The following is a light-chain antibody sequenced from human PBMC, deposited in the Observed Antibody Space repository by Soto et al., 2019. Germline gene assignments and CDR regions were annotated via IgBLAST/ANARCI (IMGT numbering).Light chain of an antibody. CDR2: GAS. J-gene: IGKJ4*01. V-gene: IGKV3-15*01. Sequence: EIVMTQSPATLSVSPGERATLSCRASQSVSVNLAWYQQKPGQPPRILIYGASTRATGIPARFSGSGSGTEFTLTINSLQSEDFAVYYCQQDNNWPPLTFGGGTKVEIK. CDR1: QSVSVN. CDR3: QQDNNWPPLT.